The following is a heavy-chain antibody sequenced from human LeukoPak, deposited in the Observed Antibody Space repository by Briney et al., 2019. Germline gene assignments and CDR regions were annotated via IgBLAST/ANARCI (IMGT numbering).Heavy chain of an antibody. D-gene: IGHD6-19*01. Sequence: PSETLSLTCTVSGYSISSSTYYWGWIRQPPGKGLEWIGSIFYSGSTYYNPSLKSRVTISVDTSKNQFSLKLSSVTAADTAGYYCASQVIAVSFYFDYWGQGTLVTASS. CDR2: IFYSGST. CDR1: GYSISSSTYY. J-gene: IGHJ4*02. V-gene: IGHV4-39*01. CDR3: ASQVIAVSFYFDY.